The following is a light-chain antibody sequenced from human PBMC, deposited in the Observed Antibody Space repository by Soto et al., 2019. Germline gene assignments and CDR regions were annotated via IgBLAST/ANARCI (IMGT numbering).Light chain of an antibody. Sequence: DIQMTQSPSTLSASGGDRVSISCRASQSVSVWVAWYQQKPGAAPKLLIYAASTLYGGVPSRFSGSGSGTDFALTNTSLQAEDFATYYWLQHNSYPVTFGQGTKV. J-gene: IGKJ1*01. CDR3: LQHNSYPVT. CDR2: AAS. V-gene: IGKV1-5*01. CDR1: QSVSVW.